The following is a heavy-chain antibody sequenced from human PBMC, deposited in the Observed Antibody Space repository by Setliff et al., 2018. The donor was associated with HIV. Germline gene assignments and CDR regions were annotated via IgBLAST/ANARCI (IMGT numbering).Heavy chain of an antibody. CDR3: VRAEYKSDHY. CDR1: GFSFNTYS. Sequence: PGGSLRLSCAVSGFSFNTYSMNWVRQAPGKGLEWVSSISSSGGYIFYADSVKGRFTISRDNAKNSIYLQMSSLRTEDTAVYYCVRAEYKSDHYWGQGTLVTVSS. D-gene: IGHD1-20*01. CDR2: ISSSGGYI. V-gene: IGHV3-21*06. J-gene: IGHJ4*02.